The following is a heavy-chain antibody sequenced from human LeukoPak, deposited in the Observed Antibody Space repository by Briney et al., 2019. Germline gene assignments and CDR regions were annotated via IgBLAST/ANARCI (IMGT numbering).Heavy chain of an antibody. CDR3: AKSGYYYGSGTSYFDY. CDR2: ISGSGGST. CDR1: GFTFSSYA. V-gene: IGHV3-23*01. J-gene: IGHJ4*02. Sequence: GGSLRLSCAASGFTFSSYAMSWVRQAPGKGLEWVSAISGSGGSTYYADSVKGRFTISRDNSKNTLYLQMNSLRAEDTAVYYCAKSGYYYGSGTSYFDYWGQGTLVTVSS. D-gene: IGHD3-10*01.